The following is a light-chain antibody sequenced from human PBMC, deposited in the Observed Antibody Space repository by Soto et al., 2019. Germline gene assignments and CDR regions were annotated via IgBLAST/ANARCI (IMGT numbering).Light chain of an antibody. CDR2: GAS. CDR3: HQYGSSPWT. CDR1: QSGFSFY. J-gene: IGKJ1*01. Sequence: EIVLTQSPGTLSLSPGERATLSCRASQSGFSFYLAWFRQKPGQAPRLLIYGASTRATGIPDRFSGSGSGTDFTLTISRLEPEDFAVYYCHQYGSSPWTLGQGTKVEIK. V-gene: IGKV3-20*01.